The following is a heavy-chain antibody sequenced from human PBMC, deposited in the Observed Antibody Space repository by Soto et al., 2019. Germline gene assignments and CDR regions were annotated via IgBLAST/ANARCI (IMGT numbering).Heavy chain of an antibody. CDR3: ARDSSSWYY. CDR2: ISSTATTT. J-gene: IGHJ4*02. D-gene: IGHD6-13*01. Sequence: GGSLRLSCAASGFIFSDYAMNWLRQAPGRGLEWVSYISSTATTTYYAESMKGRFTISRDNAKNSLYLQMNSLTADDTAVYYCARDSSSWYYWCQGVQVSVS. V-gene: IGHV3-48*01. CDR1: GFIFSDYA.